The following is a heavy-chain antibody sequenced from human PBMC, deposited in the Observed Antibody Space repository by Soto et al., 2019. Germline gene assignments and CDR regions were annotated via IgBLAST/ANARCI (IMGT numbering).Heavy chain of an antibody. D-gene: IGHD3-3*01. Sequence: GGSLRLSCAASGFTFSTYGMHWVRQAPGKGLEWVSYISSSSSTIYYADSVKGRFTISRDNSKNTLYLQMNSLRTEDTAVYYCARALDFWSAYFDYWGQGSLVTVSS. CDR2: ISSSSSTI. V-gene: IGHV3-48*01. J-gene: IGHJ4*02. CDR3: ARALDFWSAYFDY. CDR1: GFTFSTYG.